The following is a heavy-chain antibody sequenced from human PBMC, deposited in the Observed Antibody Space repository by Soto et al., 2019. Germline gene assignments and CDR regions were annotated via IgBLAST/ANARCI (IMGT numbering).Heavy chain of an antibody. CDR3: AVEGGSYSFDY. CDR2: INPSGGST. D-gene: IGHD1-26*01. CDR1: GYTFTSYY. J-gene: IGHJ4*02. Sequence: ASVKVSCKASGYTFTSYYMHWVRQAPGQGLEWMGIINPSGGSTSYAQRFQGRVTISVDTSKNQFSLKLSSVTAADTAVYYCAVEGGSYSFDYWGQGTLVTVSS. V-gene: IGHV1-46*01.